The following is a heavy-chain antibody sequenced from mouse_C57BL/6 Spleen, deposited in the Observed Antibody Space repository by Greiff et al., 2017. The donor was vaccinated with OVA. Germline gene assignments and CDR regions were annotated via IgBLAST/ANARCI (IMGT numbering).Heavy chain of an antibody. CDR2: IDPSDSYT. CDR1: GYTFTSYW. Sequence: QVQLQQPGAELVMPGASVKLSCKASGYTFTSYWMHWVKQRPGQGLEWIGEIDPSDSYTNYNQKFKGKSTLTVDKSSSTAYMQLSSLTSEDSAVYYCARSTVVAGAMDYWGQGTSVTVSS. J-gene: IGHJ4*01. D-gene: IGHD1-1*01. CDR3: ARSTVVAGAMDY. V-gene: IGHV1-69*01.